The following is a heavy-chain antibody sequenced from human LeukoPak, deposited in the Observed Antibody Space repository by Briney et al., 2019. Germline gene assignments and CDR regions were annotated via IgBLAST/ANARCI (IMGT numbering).Heavy chain of an antibody. CDR1: GYSFTNNY. V-gene: IGHV1-18*04. J-gene: IGHJ6*02. CDR2: ISTNNGNT. Sequence: ASVKVSCKASGYSFTNNYIHWVRQAPGQGLEWMGWISTNNGNTNYAQKLQGRVTMTTDTSTSTAYLELRSLRSDDTAVYYCARGIYCSGGSCYYYYGMDVWGQGTTVTVSS. CDR3: ARGIYCSGGSCYYYYGMDV. D-gene: IGHD2-15*01.